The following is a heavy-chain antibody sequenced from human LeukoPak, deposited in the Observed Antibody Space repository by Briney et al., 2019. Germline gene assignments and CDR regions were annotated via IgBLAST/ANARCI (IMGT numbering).Heavy chain of an antibody. CDR2: INHSGNT. Sequence: KSSETLSLTCTVYGGSFSGYYWSWIRQAPGKGLEWIGEINHSGNTNYNPSLKSRVTISVDTSKNQFSLKLSSVTAADTAVYYCVTEPGYCTGGRCYGGWFDPWGQATLVTVSS. J-gene: IGHJ5*02. CDR1: GGSFSGYY. CDR3: VTEPGYCTGGRCYGGWFDP. D-gene: IGHD2-15*01. V-gene: IGHV4-34*01.